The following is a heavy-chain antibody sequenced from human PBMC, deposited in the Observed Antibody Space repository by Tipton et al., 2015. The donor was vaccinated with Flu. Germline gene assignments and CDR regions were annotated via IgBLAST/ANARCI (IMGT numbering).Heavy chain of an antibody. CDR1: GGSISSYY. Sequence: TLSLTCTVSGGSISSYYWSWIRQPAGKGLEWIGRIYTSGSTNYTPSLKSRVTMSVDTSKNQFSLKLSSVTAADTAGSYLARGYSSSRYDRSGMDVWGQGTSVTGSS. CDR2: IYTSGST. D-gene: IGHD6-13*01. J-gene: IGHJ6*02. V-gene: IGHV4-4*07. CDR3: ARGYSSSRYDRSGMDV.